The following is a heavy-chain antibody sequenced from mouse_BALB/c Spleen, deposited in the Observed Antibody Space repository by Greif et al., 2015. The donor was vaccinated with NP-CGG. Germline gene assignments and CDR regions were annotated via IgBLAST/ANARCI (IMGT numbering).Heavy chain of an antibody. CDR2: ISDGGSYT. CDR3: ARALLRLRAMDY. D-gene: IGHD1-2*01. Sequence: EVQLVESGGGLVKPGGSLKLSCAASGFTFSDYYMYWVRQTPEKRLEWVATISDGGSYTYYPDSVKGRFTISRDNAKNNLYLQMSSLKSEDTAMYYCARALLRLRAMDYWGQGTSVTVSS. V-gene: IGHV5-4*02. J-gene: IGHJ4*01. CDR1: GFTFSDYY.